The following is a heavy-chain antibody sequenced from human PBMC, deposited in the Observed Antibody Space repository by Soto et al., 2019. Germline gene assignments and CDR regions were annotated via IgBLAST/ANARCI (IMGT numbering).Heavy chain of an antibody. D-gene: IGHD2-15*01. CDR2: IFPADSDT. Sequence: GESLKISCKGSGYSFTSFWISWVRQMPGKGLEWMGIIFPADSDTKYSPSFQGQVTISADKSISTAYLQWSSLKASDTAMYYCASSVVVPSTMDYFDYWGQGSLVTVSS. CDR3: ASSVVVPSTMDYFDY. CDR1: GYSFTSFW. J-gene: IGHJ4*02. V-gene: IGHV5-51*01.